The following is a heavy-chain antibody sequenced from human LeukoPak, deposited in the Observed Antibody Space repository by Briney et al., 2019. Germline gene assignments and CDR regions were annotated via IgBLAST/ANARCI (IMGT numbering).Heavy chain of an antibody. CDR2: FDPEDGET. J-gene: IGHJ5*02. Sequence: ASVTVSCKASGYTFTSYYMHWVRQAPGKGLEWMGGFDPEDGETIYAQKFQGRVTMTEGTSTDTAYMELSSLRSEDTAVYYCATNYYDTPNVEFDPWGQGTLVTVSS. CDR1: GYTFTSYY. D-gene: IGHD3-22*01. V-gene: IGHV1-24*01. CDR3: ATNYYDTPNVEFDP.